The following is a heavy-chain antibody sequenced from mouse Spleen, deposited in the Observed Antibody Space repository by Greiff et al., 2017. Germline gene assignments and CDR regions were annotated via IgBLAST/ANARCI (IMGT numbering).Heavy chain of an antibody. V-gene: IGHV1-26*01. CDR2: INPNNGGT. CDR1: GYTFTDYY. D-gene: IGHD2-14*01. J-gene: IGHJ1*01. CDR3: ARHHRYYWYFDV. Sequence: VQLQQSGPELVKPGASVKISCKASGYTFTDYYMNWVKQSHGKSLEWIGDINPNNGGTSYNQKFKGKATLTVDKSSSTAYMELRSLTSEDSAVYYCARHHRYYWYFDVWGAGTTVTVSS.